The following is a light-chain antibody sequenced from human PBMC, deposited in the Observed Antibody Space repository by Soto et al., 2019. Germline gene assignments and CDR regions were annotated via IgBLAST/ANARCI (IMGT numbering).Light chain of an antibody. CDR1: SSGIGTYNY. Sequence: SALTQPASMSGSPGQSITISCTGTSSGIGTYNYVSWYQQHPGKVPKLMIYEVSNRPSGVSNRFSGSKSGNAASLTISGLQAEDEADYYCNSYTSSSTFLLFGGGTKLTVL. CDR3: NSYTSSSTFLL. V-gene: IGLV2-14*01. CDR2: EVS. J-gene: IGLJ2*01.